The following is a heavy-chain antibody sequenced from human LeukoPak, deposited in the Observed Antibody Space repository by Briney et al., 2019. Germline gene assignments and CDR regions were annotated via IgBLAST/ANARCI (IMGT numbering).Heavy chain of an antibody. Sequence: PGGSLRLSCAASGFTFNSYAMIWVRQAPGKGLEWVSGISGSGGDTHYAESVKGRFTISRDNAKNSLYLQMNSLRAEDTALYYCASGGIYYGAAFDFWGQGTLVTVSS. D-gene: IGHD1-26*01. CDR3: ASGGIYYGAAFDF. CDR1: GFTFNSYA. CDR2: ISGSGGDT. V-gene: IGHV3-23*01. J-gene: IGHJ4*02.